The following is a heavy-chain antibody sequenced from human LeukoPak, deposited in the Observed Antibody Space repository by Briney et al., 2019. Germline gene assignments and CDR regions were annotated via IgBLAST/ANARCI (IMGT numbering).Heavy chain of an antibody. CDR2: ISYDGSNK. V-gene: IGHV3-30-3*01. CDR3: ARARDTAMVPFDY. Sequence: GGSLRLSCAASGFTFSSYAMHWVRQAPGKGLEWVAVISYDGSNKYYADSVKGRFTISRDNSKNTLYLQMNSLRAEDTAVYYCARARDTAMVPFDYWGQGTLVTVSS. CDR1: GFTFSSYA. D-gene: IGHD5-18*01. J-gene: IGHJ4*02.